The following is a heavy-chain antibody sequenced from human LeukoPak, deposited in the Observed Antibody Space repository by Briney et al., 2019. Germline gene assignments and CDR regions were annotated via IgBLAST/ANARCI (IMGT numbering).Heavy chain of an antibody. CDR3: ARDRVGATYAFDI. V-gene: IGHV4-38-2*02. J-gene: IGHJ3*02. Sequence: SETLSLTCAVSGYSISSAYYWGWMRQPPGKGLEWIVSIHHSGSTYFNPSLKSQVTISVDTSKNQFSLKPTSVTAADTAVYYCARDRVGATYAFDIWGQGTMVTVSS. D-gene: IGHD1-26*01. CDR1: GYSISSAYY. CDR2: IHHSGST.